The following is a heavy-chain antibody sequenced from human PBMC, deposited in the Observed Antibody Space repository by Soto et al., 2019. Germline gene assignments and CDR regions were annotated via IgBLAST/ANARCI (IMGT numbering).Heavy chain of an antibody. J-gene: IGHJ5*02. V-gene: IGHV4-59*01. CDR3: ARNYYDSSGYRLDP. CDR1: GGSISSYY. CDR2: IYYSGST. Sequence: NPSETLSLTCTVSGGSISSYYWSWIRQPPGKGLEWIGYIYYSGSTNYNPSLKSRVTISVDTSKNQFSLKLSSVTAADTAVYYCARNYYDSSGYRLDPWGQGTLVTVSS. D-gene: IGHD3-22*01.